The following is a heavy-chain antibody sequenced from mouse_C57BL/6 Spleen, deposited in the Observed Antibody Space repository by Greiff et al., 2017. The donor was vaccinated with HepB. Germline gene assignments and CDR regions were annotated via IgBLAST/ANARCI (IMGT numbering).Heavy chain of an antibody. Sequence: VQLQQPGAELVKPGASVKLSCKASGYTFTSYWMQWVKQRPGQGLEWIGEIDPSDSYTNYNQKFKGKATLTVDTSSSTAYMQLSSLTSEDSAVYYCARKDGYDFDYWGQGTTLTVSS. CDR3: ARKDGYDFDY. D-gene: IGHD2-2*01. CDR2: IDPSDSYT. J-gene: IGHJ2*01. V-gene: IGHV1-50*01. CDR1: GYTFTSYW.